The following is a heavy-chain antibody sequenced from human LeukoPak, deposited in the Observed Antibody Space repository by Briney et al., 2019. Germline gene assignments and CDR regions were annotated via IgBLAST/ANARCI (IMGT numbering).Heavy chain of an antibody. CDR3: ARGFRYYDILTGYYSDY. J-gene: IGHJ4*02. Sequence: ASVKVSCKASGYTFTSYGISWVRQAPGQGLEWMGWISAYNGNTNYAQKLQGRVTMTTDTSTSTAYMELRSLRSDDTAVYYCARGFRYYDILTGYYSDYWGQGTLVTVSS. D-gene: IGHD3-9*01. CDR1: GYTFTSYG. V-gene: IGHV1-18*01. CDR2: ISAYNGNT.